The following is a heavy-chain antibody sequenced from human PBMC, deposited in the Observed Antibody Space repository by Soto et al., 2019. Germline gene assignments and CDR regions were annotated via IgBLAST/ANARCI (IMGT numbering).Heavy chain of an antibody. Sequence: QVQLVQSGAEVKKPGSSVKVSCKASGGTFSSYAINWVRQAPEQGLEWMGGIIPMFGTANYAQKLQGRVTITADESTSTAYMELSSLRSDDTAVYYCARGRDGYNFEAFDIWGQGTMVTVSS. CDR1: GGTFSSYA. V-gene: IGHV1-69*01. CDR3: ARGRDGYNFEAFDI. CDR2: IIPMFGTA. D-gene: IGHD5-12*01. J-gene: IGHJ3*02.